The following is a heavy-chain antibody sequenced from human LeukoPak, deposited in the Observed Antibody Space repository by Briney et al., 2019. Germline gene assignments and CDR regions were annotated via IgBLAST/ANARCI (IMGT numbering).Heavy chain of an antibody. J-gene: IGHJ3*02. D-gene: IGHD3-16*01. CDR3: ARDYGGDALDI. Sequence: GGSLRLSCAASGFTFSSYSMNWVRQAPGKGLEWVSSISSSSYIYYADSVKGRFTISRDNAKNSLYLQMNSLRAEDTAVYYCARDYGGDALDIWGQGTMVTVSS. CDR2: ISSSSYI. CDR1: GFTFSSYS. V-gene: IGHV3-21*01.